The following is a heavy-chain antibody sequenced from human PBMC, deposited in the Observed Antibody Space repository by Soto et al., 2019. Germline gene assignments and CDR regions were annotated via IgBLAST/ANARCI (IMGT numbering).Heavy chain of an antibody. D-gene: IGHD5-18*01. CDR1: SRSLNKYH. J-gene: IGHJ4*02. V-gene: IGHV4-34*01. CDR3: ARSGVRYSYAFDY. Sequence: ETLSLTCSVSSRSLNKYHWSWIPQSPGRRLEWIGEINHSGITNYNPSLKSRVTISKDTSKNQFSLKLTSVTAADTAVYFCARSGVRYSYAFDYWGQGTLVTV. CDR2: INHSGIT.